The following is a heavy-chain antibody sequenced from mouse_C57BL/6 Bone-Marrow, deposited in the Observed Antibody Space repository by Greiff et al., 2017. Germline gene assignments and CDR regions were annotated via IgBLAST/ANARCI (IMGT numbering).Heavy chain of an antibody. V-gene: IGHV1-50*01. CDR2: IDPSDSST. CDR3: ASQYYGSSDWYCEV. J-gene: IGHJ1*03. CDR1: GYTFTSYW. Sequence: VQLQQPGAELVKPGASVKLSCKASGYTFTSYWMQWVKQRPGQGLEWIGEIDPSDSSTHYTQTFKGKATLTVDTSSSTAYMQLSSLTSEDSAVYDGASQYYGSSDWYCEVWGTGTKGTVSS. D-gene: IGHD1-1*01.